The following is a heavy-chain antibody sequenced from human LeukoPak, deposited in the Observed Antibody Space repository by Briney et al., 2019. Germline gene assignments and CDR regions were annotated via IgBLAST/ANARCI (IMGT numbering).Heavy chain of an antibody. Sequence: ASVKVSCKASGYTFTSYDINWVRQATGQGLEWMGWMNPNSGNTGYAQKFQGRVTMTRNTSISTAYMELSSLRSEDTAVYYCARGSRTTLDLDYWGQGTLVTVSS. CDR2: MNPNSGNT. D-gene: IGHD1-1*01. CDR1: GYTFTSYD. V-gene: IGHV1-8*01. J-gene: IGHJ4*02. CDR3: ARGSRTTLDLDY.